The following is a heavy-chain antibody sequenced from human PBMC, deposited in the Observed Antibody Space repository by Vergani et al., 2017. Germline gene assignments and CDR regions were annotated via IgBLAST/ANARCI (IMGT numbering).Heavy chain of an antibody. CDR2: ISGSGGST. CDR1: GFTFSSYG. V-gene: IGHV3-23*04. CDR3: AKGRIKPPRNFDY. Sequence: VQLVESGGGVVQPGGSLRLSCAASGFTFSSYGMHWVRQAPGKGLEWVSAISGSGGSTYYADSVKGRFTISRDNSKNTLYLQMNSLRAEDTAVYYCAKGRIKPPRNFDYWGQGTLVTVSS. D-gene: IGHD1-14*01. J-gene: IGHJ4*02.